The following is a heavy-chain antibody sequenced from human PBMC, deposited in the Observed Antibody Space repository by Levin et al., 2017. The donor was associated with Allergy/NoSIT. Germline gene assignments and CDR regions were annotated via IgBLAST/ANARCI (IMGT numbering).Heavy chain of an antibody. Sequence: GGSLRLSCAASGFTFSSYWMHWVRQAPGKGLVWVSRVNSDGSSTNSADSVKGRFTISRDNAKNTLYLQMNSLRADDTAVYYCARAVVTRRRYFDYWGQGTLVTVSS. CDR2: VNSDGSST. CDR1: GFTFSSYW. CDR3: ARAVVTRRRYFDY. J-gene: IGHJ4*02. D-gene: IGHD4-23*01. V-gene: IGHV3-74*01.